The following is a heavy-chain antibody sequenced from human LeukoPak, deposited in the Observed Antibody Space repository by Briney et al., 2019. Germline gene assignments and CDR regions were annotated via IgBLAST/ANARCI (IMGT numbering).Heavy chain of an antibody. J-gene: IGHJ2*01. V-gene: IGHV1-46*03. Sequence: GASVKVSCKASGYTFTSYYIHWVRQAPGQGLEWMGIINPINGSTSYAQKFQGRVTLTRDTSTSTVYMELSSLRSEDTAVYYCGNGAPDYFDLWGRGTLVTVSS. CDR1: GYTFTSYY. D-gene: IGHD4-17*01. CDR2: INPINGST. CDR3: GNGAPDYFDL.